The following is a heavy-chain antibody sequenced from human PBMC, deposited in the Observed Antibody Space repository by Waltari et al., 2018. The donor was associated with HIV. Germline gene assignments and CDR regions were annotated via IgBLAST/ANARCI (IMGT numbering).Heavy chain of an antibody. CDR1: Y. CDR3: ARQAYYYGSGSANWFDP. V-gene: IGHV4-39*01. J-gene: IGHJ5*02. D-gene: IGHD3-10*01. Sequence: YMGWIRQPPGKGLEWIGSMFYSGRTYDNPSLKSRVTISVDTSKNQFSLKLSSVTAADTALYYCARQAYYYGSGSANWFDPWGQGTLVTVSS. CDR2: MFYSGRT.